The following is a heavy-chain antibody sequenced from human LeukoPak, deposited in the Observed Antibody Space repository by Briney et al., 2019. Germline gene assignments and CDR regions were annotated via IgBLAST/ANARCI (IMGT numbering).Heavy chain of an antibody. V-gene: IGHV4-39*07. CDR3: ARGIAMIVVGSYYFDY. D-gene: IGHD3-22*01. Sequence: SETLSLTCTVSGGSISSSSYYWGWIRQPPGKGLEWIGSIYYSGSTYYSPSLKSRVTISVDTSKNQFSLKLSSVTAADTAVYYCARGIAMIVVGSYYFDYWGQGTLVTVSS. J-gene: IGHJ4*02. CDR2: IYYSGST. CDR1: GGSISSSSYY.